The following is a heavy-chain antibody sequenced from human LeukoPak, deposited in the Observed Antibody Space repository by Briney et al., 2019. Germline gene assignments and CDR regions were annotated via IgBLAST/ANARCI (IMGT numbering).Heavy chain of an antibody. D-gene: IGHD5-18*01. CDR2: ISGSGGST. V-gene: IGHV3-23*01. J-gene: IGHJ6*04. CDR3: ARDGHSYGYSMYPYYYYGMDV. Sequence: PGGSLRLSCAASGFTFSSYAMSWVRQAPGKGLEWVSAISGSGGSTYYADSVKGRFTISRDNSKNTLYLQMNSLRAEDTAVYYCARDGHSYGYSMYPYYYYGMDVWGKGTTVTVSS. CDR1: GFTFSSYA.